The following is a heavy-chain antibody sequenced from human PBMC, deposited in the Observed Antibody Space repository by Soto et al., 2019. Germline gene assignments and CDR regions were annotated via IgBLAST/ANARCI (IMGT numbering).Heavy chain of an antibody. CDR1: GYTFTSYA. CDR2: INAGNGNT. J-gene: IGHJ3*02. V-gene: IGHV1-3*01. Sequence: ASVKVSCKASGYTFTSYAMHWVRQAPGQRLEWMGWINAGNGNTKYSQKFQGRVTITRDTSASTAYMELSSLRSEDTAVYYCARVRRRYYGSGSYYHAAFDIWGQGTTVTGSS. D-gene: IGHD3-10*01. CDR3: ARVRRRYYGSGSYYHAAFDI.